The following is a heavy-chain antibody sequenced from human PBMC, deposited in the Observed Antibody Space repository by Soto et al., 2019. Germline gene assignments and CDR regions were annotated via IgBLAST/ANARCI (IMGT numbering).Heavy chain of an antibody. CDR3: AEGQMTTVTTLDY. D-gene: IGHD4-17*01. J-gene: IGHJ4*02. CDR2: IIPILGIA. Sequence: QVQLVQSGAEVKKPGSSVKVSCKASGGTFSSYTISWVRQAPGQGLEWMGRIIPILGIANYVQKFQGRVTITADKSTSTAYMELSSLRSEDTAVYYCAEGQMTTVTTLDYWGQGTLVTVSS. V-gene: IGHV1-69*02. CDR1: GGTFSSYT.